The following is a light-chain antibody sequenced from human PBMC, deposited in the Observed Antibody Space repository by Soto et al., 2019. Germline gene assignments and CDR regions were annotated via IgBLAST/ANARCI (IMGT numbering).Light chain of an antibody. J-gene: IGLJ1*01. Sequence: QSVLTQPASVSGSPGQSIAISCTGTSSDVGSSNLLSWYQHHPGKAPKLIIYEGTRRPSGVSGRFSGSMSGNTASLTISGLQAEDEAEYYCCSFASGSTSYVFGTGTKVTVL. CDR1: SSDVGSSNL. CDR3: CSFASGSTSYV. CDR2: EGT. V-gene: IGLV2-23*01.